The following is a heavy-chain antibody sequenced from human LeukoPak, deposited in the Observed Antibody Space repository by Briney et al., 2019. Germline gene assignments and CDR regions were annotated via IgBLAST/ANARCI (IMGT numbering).Heavy chain of an antibody. V-gene: IGHV4-34*01. J-gene: IGHJ6*03. Sequence: SETLSLTCAVYGGSFSGYYWSWIRQPPGKGLEWIGEINHSGSTNYNPSLKSRVTISVDTSKNQFSLKLSSVTAADTAMYYCARGRWYSSSWYYYYMDVWGKGTTVTVSS. CDR2: INHSGST. CDR3: ARGRWYSSSWYYYYMDV. D-gene: IGHD6-13*01. CDR1: GGSFSGYY.